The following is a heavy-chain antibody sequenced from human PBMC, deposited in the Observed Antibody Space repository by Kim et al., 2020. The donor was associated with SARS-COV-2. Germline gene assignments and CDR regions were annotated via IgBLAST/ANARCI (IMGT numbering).Heavy chain of an antibody. CDR2: INTNTGNP. CDR3: ASVGVLWRQWLAQFDY. CDR1: GYTFTSYA. Sequence: ASVKVSCKASGYTFTSYAMNWVRQAPGQELEWMGWINTNTGNPTYAPGFTGRFVFFLDTSVSTAYLQISSLKAEDTAVYYCASVGVLWRQWLAQFDYWGQGTLVTVSS. V-gene: IGHV7-4-1*02. D-gene: IGHD6-19*01. J-gene: IGHJ4*02.